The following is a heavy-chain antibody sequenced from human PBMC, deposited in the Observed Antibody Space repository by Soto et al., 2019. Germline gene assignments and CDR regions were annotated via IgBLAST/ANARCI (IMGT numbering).Heavy chain of an antibody. J-gene: IGHJ6*02. Sequence: GGSLRLSCAASGFTFSSYEMNWVRQALGKGLEWVSYISSSGSTIYYADSVKGRFTISRDNAKNSLYLQMNSLRAEDTAVYYCASSSRYYYYGMDVWGQGTTVTVSS. CDR2: ISSSGSTI. V-gene: IGHV3-48*03. D-gene: IGHD6-25*01. CDR3: ASSSRYYYYGMDV. CDR1: GFTFSSYE.